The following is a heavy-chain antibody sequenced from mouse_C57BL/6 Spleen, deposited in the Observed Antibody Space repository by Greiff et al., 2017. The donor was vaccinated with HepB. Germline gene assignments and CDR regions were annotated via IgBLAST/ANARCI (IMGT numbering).Heavy chain of an antibody. CDR1: GYAFSSSW. Sequence: VQLKESGPELVKPGASVKISCKASGYAFSSSWMNWVKQRPGKGLEWIGRIYPGDGDTNYNGKFKGKATLTADKSSSTAYMQLSSLTSEDSAVYFCARSSSGYAMDYWGQGTSVTVSS. J-gene: IGHJ4*01. CDR3: ARSSSGYAMDY. D-gene: IGHD3-2*02. V-gene: IGHV1-82*01. CDR2: IYPGDGDT.